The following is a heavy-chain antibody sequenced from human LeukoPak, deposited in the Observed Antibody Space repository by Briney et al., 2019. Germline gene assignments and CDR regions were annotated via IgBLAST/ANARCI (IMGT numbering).Heavy chain of an antibody. CDR2: IYYSGST. CDR3: ATRTLTYWYFDL. J-gene: IGHJ2*01. CDR1: GGSISSYY. D-gene: IGHD1-14*01. V-gene: IGHV4-59*01. Sequence: PSETLSLTCTVSGGSISSYYWSWIRQPPGKGVEWVGYIYYSGSTNYNPSLKRRVTISVDTSKNQFSLKLSSVTAADTAVYYCATRTLTYWYFDLWGRGTLVTVSS.